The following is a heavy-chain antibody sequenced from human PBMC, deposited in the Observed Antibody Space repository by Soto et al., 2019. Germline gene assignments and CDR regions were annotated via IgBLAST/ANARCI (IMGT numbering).Heavy chain of an antibody. D-gene: IGHD6-13*01. CDR1: GFAFDDYV. Sequence: LRLSCAASGFAFDDYVMHWVRQPPGRGLEWVSGITWNGGTIRYVDSVKGRFTISRDNAESSLYLQMNSLRPEDTAVYYCAKGGSAALIAPSGRDNWFDPWGQGTQVTVSS. CDR3: AKGGSAALIAPSGRDNWFDP. J-gene: IGHJ5*02. CDR2: ITWNGGTI. V-gene: IGHV3-9*01.